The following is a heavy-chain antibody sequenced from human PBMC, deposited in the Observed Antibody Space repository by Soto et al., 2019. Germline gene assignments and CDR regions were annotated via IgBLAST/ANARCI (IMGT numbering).Heavy chain of an antibody. J-gene: IGHJ4*01. CDR1: GVSFNDYY. CDR3: AGGSSGSPPFDS. CDR2: VFYSGIS. Sequence: QVQLQESGPGLVKASETLSLSCSVSGVSFNDYYWAWLRQPPGKGLEWIGYVFYSGISNHSPSLRSRVTISVDTSKKQFSLKLTSVTAADTAVYYCAGGSSGSPPFDSCGRGTLVSVSA. V-gene: IGHV4-59*01. D-gene: IGHD3-10*01.